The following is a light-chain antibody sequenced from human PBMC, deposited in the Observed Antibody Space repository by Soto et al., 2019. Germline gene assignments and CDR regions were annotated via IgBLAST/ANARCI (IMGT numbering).Light chain of an antibody. CDR2: DNN. CDR1: SSNIGNNY. Sequence: QAVVTQPPSVSAAPGQKVTISCSGSSSNIGNNYVSWYQQLPGTAPKLLIYDNNKRPSGIPDRFSGSKSGTSATLGITGLQTGDEDDYYCGTWDSSLSAGGVFGTGTKVTVL. V-gene: IGLV1-51*01. J-gene: IGLJ1*01. CDR3: GTWDSSLSAGGV.